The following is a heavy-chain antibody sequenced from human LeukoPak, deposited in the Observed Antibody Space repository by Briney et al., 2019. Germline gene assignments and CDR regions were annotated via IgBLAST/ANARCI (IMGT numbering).Heavy chain of an antibody. CDR2: IKQDGSEK. D-gene: IGHD3-3*01. J-gene: IGHJ4*02. CDR3: ERGFRFLEDY. Sequence: GGSLRLSCAASGFTFSTYWMTWVRQAPGKGLEWVANIKQDGSEKYFVDSVKGRFTISGDNDNNSLYLQMNSLRAEDTAVYDCERGFRFLEDYWGQGTLVTVSS. V-gene: IGHV3-7*01. CDR1: GFTFSTYW.